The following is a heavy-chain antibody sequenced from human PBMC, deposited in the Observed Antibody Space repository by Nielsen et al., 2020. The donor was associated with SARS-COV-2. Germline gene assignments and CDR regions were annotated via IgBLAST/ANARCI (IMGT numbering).Heavy chain of an antibody. D-gene: IGHD3-3*01. Sequence: GGSLRLSCAASGFTFSSYGMHWVRQAPGKGLEWVAVIWYDGSNKYYADSVKGRFTISRDNSKNTLYLQMNSLRAEDTAVYYCARESDTSGCFGVFGYYYYYMDVWGKGTTVTVSS. CDR2: IWYDGSNK. J-gene: IGHJ6*03. V-gene: IGHV3-33*01. CDR1: GFTFSSYG. CDR3: ARESDTSGCFGVFGYYYYYMDV.